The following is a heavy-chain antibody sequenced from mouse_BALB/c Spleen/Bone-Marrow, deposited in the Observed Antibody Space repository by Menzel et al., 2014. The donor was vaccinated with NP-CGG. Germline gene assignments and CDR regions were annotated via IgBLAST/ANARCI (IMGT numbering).Heavy chain of an antibody. D-gene: IGHD3-3*01. CDR1: GFSLTSYG. Sequence: VQGVESGPGLVQPSQSLSITCTVSGFSLTSYGVHWVRQSPGKGLDWLGVIWSGGSTDYNAAFISRLSIIKDNSKSQVFLKMNSLQANDTAIYYCARNGDAWFAYWGQGTLVTVSA. CDR2: IWSGGST. J-gene: IGHJ3*01. V-gene: IGHV2-2*02. CDR3: ARNGDAWFAY.